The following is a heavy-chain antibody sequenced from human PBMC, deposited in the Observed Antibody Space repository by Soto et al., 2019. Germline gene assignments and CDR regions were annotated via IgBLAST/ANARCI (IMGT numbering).Heavy chain of an antibody. D-gene: IGHD6-13*01. CDR1: GFTFSSYA. V-gene: IGHV3-23*01. CDR2: ISGSGGST. Sequence: GGSLRLSCAASGFTFSSYAMSWVRQAPGKGLEWVSAISGSGGSTYYADSVKGRFTISRDNSKNTLYLQMNSLRAEDTAVYYCANPKYSSSWYLNYFDYWGQGTLVTVS. CDR3: ANPKYSSSWYLNYFDY. J-gene: IGHJ4*02.